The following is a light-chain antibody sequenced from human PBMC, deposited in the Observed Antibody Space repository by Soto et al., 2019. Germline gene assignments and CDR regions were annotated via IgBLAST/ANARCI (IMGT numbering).Light chain of an antibody. CDR2: GAS. CDR3: QQYSSSPPEVT. Sequence: EIVLTQSPGTLSVSPGERVTLSCRASQSVRSNYLAWYQQRPGQAPRLLIFGASYRATGIPDRFSGSGSGTDITLTICRLEPEDFAVYYCQQYSSSPPEVTFGPGTKVDSK. J-gene: IGKJ3*01. V-gene: IGKV3-20*01. CDR1: QSVRSNY.